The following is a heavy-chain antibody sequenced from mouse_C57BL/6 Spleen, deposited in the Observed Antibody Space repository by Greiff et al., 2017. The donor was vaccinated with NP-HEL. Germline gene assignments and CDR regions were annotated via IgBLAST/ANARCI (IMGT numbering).Heavy chain of an antibody. CDR1: GYTFTDYE. CDR3: TRDPFITTVVAPYYWYFDV. CDR2: IDPETGGT. J-gene: IGHJ1*03. Sequence: QVQLQQSGAELVRPGASVTLSCKASGYTFTDYEMHWVKQTPVHGLEWIGAIDPETGGTAYNQKFKGKAILTADKSSSTAYMELRSLTSEDSAVYYCTRDPFITTVVAPYYWYFDVWGTGTTVTVSS. V-gene: IGHV1-15*01. D-gene: IGHD1-1*01.